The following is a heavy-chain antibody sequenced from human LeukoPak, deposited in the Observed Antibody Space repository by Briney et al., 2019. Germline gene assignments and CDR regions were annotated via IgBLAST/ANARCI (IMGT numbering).Heavy chain of an antibody. V-gene: IGHV3-48*03. CDR3: ARTYYYGSGRGNAFDI. D-gene: IGHD3-10*01. CDR1: GFTFSSYE. Sequence: PGGSLRLSCAASGFTFSSYEMNWVRQAPGKGLEWVSYISSSGSTIYYADSVKGRFTISRDNAKNSLYLQMNSPRAEDTAVYYCARTYYYGSGRGNAFDIWGQGTMVTVSS. CDR2: ISSSGSTI. J-gene: IGHJ3*02.